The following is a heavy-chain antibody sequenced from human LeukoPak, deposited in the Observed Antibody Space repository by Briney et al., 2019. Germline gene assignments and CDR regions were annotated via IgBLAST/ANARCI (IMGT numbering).Heavy chain of an antibody. CDR1: GFTFSSYS. D-gene: IGHD6-25*01. Sequence: PGGSLRLSCAASGFTFSSYSMNWVRQAPGKGLEWVSSISSSSSYIYYADLVKGRFTISRDHAKNSLYLQMNSQRAEDTAVYYCASVAARQGRPHPRDYWGQRTLVTVSS. J-gene: IGHJ4*02. CDR3: ASVAARQGRPHPRDY. V-gene: IGHV3-21*01. CDR2: ISSSSSYI.